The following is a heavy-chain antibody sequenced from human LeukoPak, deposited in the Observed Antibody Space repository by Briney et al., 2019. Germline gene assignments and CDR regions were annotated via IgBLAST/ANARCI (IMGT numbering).Heavy chain of an antibody. CDR1: GFTFNNYA. J-gene: IGHJ4*02. V-gene: IGHV3-23*01. D-gene: IGHD3-3*01. Sequence: GGSLRLSCAGSGFTFNNYAMSWVRQAPGKGLEWVSTFSHRDGGMYYADSVKGRFTISRDNSKNTLYLQMNSLRAEDTAVYYCARALFAGSNTVNPFGGFDYWGQGTLVTVSS. CDR2: FSHRDGGM. CDR3: ARALFAGSNTVNPFGGFDY.